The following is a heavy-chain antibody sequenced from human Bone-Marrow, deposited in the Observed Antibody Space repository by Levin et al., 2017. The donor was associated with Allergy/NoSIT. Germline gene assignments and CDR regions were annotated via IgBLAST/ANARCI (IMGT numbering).Heavy chain of an antibody. CDR3: ARDGAEHSSSWNGQAPPVVPVPWFDP. J-gene: IGHJ5*02. D-gene: IGHD6-13*01. V-gene: IGHV1-46*01. CDR2: INPSGGRT. CDR1: GYSFTSYY. Sequence: ASVKVSCKASGYSFTSYYMHWVRQAPGQGLEWMGIINPSGGRTSYAQKFQGRVTMTRDTSTSTLYMELSSLRSDDTAVYYCARDGAEHSSSWNGQAPPVVPVPWFDPWGQGTLVTVSS.